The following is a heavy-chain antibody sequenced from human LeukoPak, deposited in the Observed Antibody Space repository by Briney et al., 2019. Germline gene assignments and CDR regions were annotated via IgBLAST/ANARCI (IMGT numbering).Heavy chain of an antibody. V-gene: IGHV1-3*01. Sequence: ASVKVSCKASGGTFSSYAIHWVRQAPGQRLEWMGWINVGDGNTKYSQKFQGRVTITRDTSASTAYMELSSLRSEDTAVYYCARDEGSTWYTYFDYWGQGTLVTVSS. CDR3: ARDEGSTWYTYFDY. J-gene: IGHJ4*02. D-gene: IGHD6-13*01. CDR2: INVGDGNT. CDR1: GGTFSSYA.